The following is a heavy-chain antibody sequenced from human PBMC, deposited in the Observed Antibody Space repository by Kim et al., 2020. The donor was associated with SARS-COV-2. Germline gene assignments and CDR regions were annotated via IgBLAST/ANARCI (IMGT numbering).Heavy chain of an antibody. CDR2: INHSGST. J-gene: IGHJ4*02. Sequence: SETLSLTCAVYGGSFSGYYWSWIRQPPGKGLEWIGEINHSGSTNYNPSLKSRVTISVDTSKNQFSLKLSSVTAADTAVYYCAREGAPTSRYYYGSGRGAFDYWGQGTLVTVSS. CDR3: AREGAPTSRYYYGSGRGAFDY. CDR1: GGSFSGYY. D-gene: IGHD3-10*01. V-gene: IGHV4-34*01.